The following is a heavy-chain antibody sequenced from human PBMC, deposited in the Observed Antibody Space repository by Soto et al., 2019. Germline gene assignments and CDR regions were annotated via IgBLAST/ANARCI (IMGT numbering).Heavy chain of an antibody. Sequence: SVKVSCKASGGTFSSYAISWVRQAPGQGLEWMGGIIPIFGTANYAQKFQGRVTITADESTSTAYMELSSLRSEDTAVYYCARARYYYDDGYYYYYYGMDVWGQGTTVTVSS. CDR1: GGTFSSYA. J-gene: IGHJ6*02. CDR2: IIPIFGTA. D-gene: IGHD3-22*01. V-gene: IGHV1-69*13. CDR3: ARARYYYDDGYYYYYYGMDV.